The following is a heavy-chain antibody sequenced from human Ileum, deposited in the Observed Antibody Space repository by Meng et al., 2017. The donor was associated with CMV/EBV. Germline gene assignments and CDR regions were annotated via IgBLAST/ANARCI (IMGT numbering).Heavy chain of an antibody. J-gene: IGHJ4*02. CDR1: RGSITYNS. Sequence: SETLSLTCTVSRGSITYNSWSWIRQSARKGLEWIGSVSNSGSTNYNPYLKSRVSISMDTSDNQFSLKVTSVTAGDTAVYYCSGPGPFYFDYWGQGTLVTVSS. CDR3: SGPGPFYFDY. D-gene: IGHD7-27*01. V-gene: IGHV4-59*01. CDR2: VSNSGST.